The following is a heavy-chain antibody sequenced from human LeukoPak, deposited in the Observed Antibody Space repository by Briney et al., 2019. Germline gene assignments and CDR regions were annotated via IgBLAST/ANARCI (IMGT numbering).Heavy chain of an antibody. J-gene: IGHJ3*02. CDR3: ASLIEYSSSRVRTDDAFDI. Sequence: GASVKVSCKASGYTFTSYDINWVRQATGQGLEWMGWISAYNGNTSYAQKLQGRVTMTTDTSTSTAYMELRSLRSDDTAVYYCASLIEYSSSRVRTDDAFDIWGQGTMVTVSS. D-gene: IGHD6-6*01. CDR1: GYTFTSYD. CDR2: ISAYNGNT. V-gene: IGHV1-18*01.